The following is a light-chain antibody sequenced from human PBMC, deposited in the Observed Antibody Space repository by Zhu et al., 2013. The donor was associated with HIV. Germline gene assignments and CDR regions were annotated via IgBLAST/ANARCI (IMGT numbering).Light chain of an antibody. CDR1: SNDVGGYDY. V-gene: IGLV2-23*02. J-gene: IGLJ3*02. CDR2: EVT. CDR3: CSYAGFSNWV. Sequence: QSALTQPASVSGSPGQSITISCTGSSNDVGGYDYVSWYQQHPGKAPKLIIYEVTKRPSGVSNRFSASKSGNTASLTISGLQADDEDDYYCCSYAGFSNWVFGGGTKLTVL.